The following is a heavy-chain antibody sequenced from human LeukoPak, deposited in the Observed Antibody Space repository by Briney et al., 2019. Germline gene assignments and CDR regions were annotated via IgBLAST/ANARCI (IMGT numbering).Heavy chain of an antibody. J-gene: IGHJ2*01. CDR3: ARLDQLIVDYWYFDL. V-gene: IGHV4-34*01. Sequence: PSETLYLTCGVSGGPVSGYYWSWLRQSPGKGLEWIGEITRYGNTNYNPSLKSRVIISKDTSKSQISLTLISLTAADTAVYFCARLDQLIVDYWYFDLWGRGTQVTVSS. CDR2: ITRYGNT. D-gene: IGHD2-21*01. CDR1: GGPVSGYY.